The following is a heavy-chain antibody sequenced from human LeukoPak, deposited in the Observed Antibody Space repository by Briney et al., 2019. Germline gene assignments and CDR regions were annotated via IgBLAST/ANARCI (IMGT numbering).Heavy chain of an antibody. CDR1: GFTFSSYG. J-gene: IGHJ4*02. Sequence: GGSLRLSCAASGFTFSSYGMHWVRQAPGKGLEWVAFISYDENIKYYADSVRGRFSISRDNSKNMLYLEMNSLRAEDTAVYYCARDLSGGYTCDYWGQGTLVTVSS. D-gene: IGHD1-26*01. CDR3: ARDLSGGYTCDY. V-gene: IGHV3-30*19. CDR2: ISYDENIK.